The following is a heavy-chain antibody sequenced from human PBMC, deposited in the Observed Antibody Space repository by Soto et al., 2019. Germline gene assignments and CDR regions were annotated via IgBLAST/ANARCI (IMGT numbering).Heavy chain of an antibody. V-gene: IGHV4-39*01. CDR1: GGSISSSSYY. J-gene: IGHJ6*02. CDR3: ARLVSLSYYYGMDV. D-gene: IGHD3-10*01. CDR2: IYYSGST. Sequence: PSETLSLTCTVSGGSISSSSYYWGWIRQPPGKGLEWIGSIYYSGSTYYNPSLKSRVTISVDTSKNQFSLKLSSVTAADTAVYYCARLVSLSYYYGMDVWGQGTTVTVS.